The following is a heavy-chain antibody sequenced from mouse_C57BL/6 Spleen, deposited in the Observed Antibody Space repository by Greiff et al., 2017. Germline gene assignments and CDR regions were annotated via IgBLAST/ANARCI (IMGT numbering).Heavy chain of an antibody. CDR3: ARSGYYGSSPWDV. V-gene: IGHV1-55*01. CDR2: IYPGSGST. Sequence: VQLQQPGAELVKPGASVKMSCKASGYTFTSYWITWVKQRPGQGLEWIGDIYPGSGSTNYNEKFKSKATLTVDTSSSTAYMQLSSLTSEDSAVYYCARSGYYGSSPWDVWGTGTTVTVSS. D-gene: IGHD1-1*01. CDR1: GYTFTSYW. J-gene: IGHJ1*03.